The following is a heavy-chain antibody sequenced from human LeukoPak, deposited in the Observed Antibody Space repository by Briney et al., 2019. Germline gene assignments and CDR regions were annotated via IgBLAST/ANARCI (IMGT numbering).Heavy chain of an antibody. CDR3: ARRRSIQLWASFDY. Sequence: SVKVSCKASGGTFSSYAISWVRQAPGQGLEWMGGIIPIFGTANYAQKLQGRVTFTADESTSTAYMELSSLRSEDTAVYYCARRRSIQLWASFDYWGQGTLVTVSS. J-gene: IGHJ4*02. CDR2: IIPIFGTA. V-gene: IGHV1-69*01. CDR1: GGTFSSYA. D-gene: IGHD5-18*01.